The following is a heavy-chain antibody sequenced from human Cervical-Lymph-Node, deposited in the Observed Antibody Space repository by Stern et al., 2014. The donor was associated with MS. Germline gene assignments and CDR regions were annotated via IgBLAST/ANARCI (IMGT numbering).Heavy chain of an antibody. J-gene: IGHJ4*02. CDR1: GGPISSGTYY. V-gene: IGHV4-61*02. CDR2: IYTSGST. D-gene: IGHD2-15*01. CDR3: ARGRNGFGYDS. Sequence: QLQLQESGPGLVKPSQTLSLTCTVSGGPISSGTYYWSWIRQPAGKGLEWIGRIYTSGSTDYTSSHKSRFTISVDMPKTHLPGRLTHVTAADTAVYYCARGRNGFGYDSWGQGTLATVSP.